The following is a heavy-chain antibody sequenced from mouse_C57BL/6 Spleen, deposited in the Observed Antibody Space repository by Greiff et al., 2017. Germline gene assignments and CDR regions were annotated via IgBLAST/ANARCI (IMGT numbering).Heavy chain of an antibody. V-gene: IGHV5-12*01. CDR2: ISNGGGST. CDR3: ARLDYYGSIYYAMDY. Sequence: EVKLVESGGGLVQPGGSLKLSCAASGFTFSDYYMYWVRQTPEKRLEWVAYISNGGGSTYYPDTVKGRFTISRDNAKNTLYLQMSRLKSEDTAMYYCARLDYYGSIYYAMDYWGQGTSVTVSS. CDR1: GFTFSDYY. D-gene: IGHD1-1*01. J-gene: IGHJ4*01.